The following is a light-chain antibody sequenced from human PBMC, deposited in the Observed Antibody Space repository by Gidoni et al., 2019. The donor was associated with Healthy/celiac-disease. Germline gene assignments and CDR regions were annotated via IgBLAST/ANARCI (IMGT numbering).Light chain of an antibody. V-gene: IGLV2-14*01. CDR3: SSYTSSSTWV. Sequence: QSALTQPASVSVSPGLSITISCTGTSSDVGGYNSVSWYQQYPGKAPKHMIYDVSKRPSGVSNRFSGYKSGNTASLTISGLQAEDEADYYCSSYTSSSTWVFGEGTKLTVL. CDR1: SSDVGGYNS. CDR2: DVS. J-gene: IGLJ3*02.